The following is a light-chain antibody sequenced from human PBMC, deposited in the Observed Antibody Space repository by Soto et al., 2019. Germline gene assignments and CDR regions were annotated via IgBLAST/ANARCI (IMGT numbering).Light chain of an antibody. J-gene: IGKJ1*01. CDR2: ASS. CDR3: QQVDSYPRT. CDR1: QGIGTY. V-gene: IGKV1-9*01. Sequence: DIQMTPSPSSLSASVGDGVTVTCRASQGIGTYLVWYQQKSGKAPTVLIYASSTLQTGVPSRFSGSGSGTDFSLTISSLHPEDVATYYCQQVDSYPRTFGQGTTGDIK.